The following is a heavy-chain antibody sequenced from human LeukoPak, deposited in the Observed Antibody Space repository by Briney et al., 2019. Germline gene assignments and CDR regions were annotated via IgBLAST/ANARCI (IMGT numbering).Heavy chain of an antibody. V-gene: IGHV3-30*18. CDR1: GFTFSSYG. Sequence: PGGSLRLSCAASGFTFSSYGMHWVRQAPGKGLEWVAVISYDGSNKYYADSVKGRLTISRDNSKNTLYLQMNSLRAEDTAVYYCAKDKAPTYYDFWSGSYYYYGMDVWGQGTTVTVSS. CDR2: ISYDGSNK. J-gene: IGHJ6*02. D-gene: IGHD3-3*01. CDR3: AKDKAPTYYDFWSGSYYYYGMDV.